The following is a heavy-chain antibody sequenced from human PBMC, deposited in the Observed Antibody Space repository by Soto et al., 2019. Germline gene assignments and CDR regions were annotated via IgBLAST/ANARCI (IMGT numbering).Heavy chain of an antibody. V-gene: IGHV3-30-3*01. J-gene: IGHJ4*02. CDR3: ARDPNYYYDSSGSYFDY. CDR2: ISYDGSNK. D-gene: IGHD3-22*01. CDR1: GFTFSSYA. Sequence: GGSLRLSCAASGFTFSSYAMHWVRQAPGKGLEWVAVISYDGSNKYYADSVKGRFTISRDNSKNTLYLQMNSLRAEDTAVYYCARDPNYYYDSSGSYFDYWGQGTLVTVSS.